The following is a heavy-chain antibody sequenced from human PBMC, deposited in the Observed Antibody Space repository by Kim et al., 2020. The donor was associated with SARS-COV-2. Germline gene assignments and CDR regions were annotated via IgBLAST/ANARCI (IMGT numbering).Heavy chain of an antibody. D-gene: IGHD6-13*01. V-gene: IGHV3-30*04. J-gene: IGHJ5*02. Sequence: GGSLRLSCAASGFTFSSYAMHWVRQAPGKGLEWVAVISYDGSNKYYADSVTGRFTISRDNSKNTLYLQMNSLRAEYTAVYYCARVGRPYAAAGTQLVPWGQGTLVTVSS. CDR1: GFTFSSYA. CDR3: ARVGRPYAAAGTQLVP. CDR2: ISYDGSNK.